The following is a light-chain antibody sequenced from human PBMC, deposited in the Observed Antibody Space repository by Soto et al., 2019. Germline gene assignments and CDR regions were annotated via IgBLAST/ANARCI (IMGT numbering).Light chain of an antibody. Sequence: DIQMTQSPSSLSASVGDRVTITCRASQTISIFLNWYQQKPGKAPKLLIYGASTLQGGVPSRFSGSGSGTAFTLTISRLPPEDFATYYCQRSYGSPPCTLGQGTKV. CDR1: QTISIF. CDR2: GAS. CDR3: QRSYGSPPCT. J-gene: IGKJ1*01. V-gene: IGKV1-39*01.